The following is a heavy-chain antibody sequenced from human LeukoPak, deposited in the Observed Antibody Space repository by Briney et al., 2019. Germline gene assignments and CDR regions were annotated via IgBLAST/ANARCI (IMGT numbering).Heavy chain of an antibody. CDR1: GFTFSSHW. CDR2: IYYSGST. CDR3: ASTKLPAHYYYYYYMDV. V-gene: IGHV4-39*01. D-gene: IGHD6-6*01. J-gene: IGHJ6*03. Sequence: GSLRLSCAASGFTFSSHWMTWVRQAPGKGLEWIGSIYYSGSTYYNPSLKSRVTISVDTSKNQFSLKLSSVTAADTAVYYCASTKLPAHYYYYYYMDVWGKGTTVTVSS.